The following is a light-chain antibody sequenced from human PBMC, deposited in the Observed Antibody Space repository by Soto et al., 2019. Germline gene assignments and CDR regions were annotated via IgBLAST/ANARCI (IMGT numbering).Light chain of an antibody. V-gene: IGLV3-9*01. CDR1: NIGSKN. CDR3: QVWDSRTANWV. CDR2: WDS. J-gene: IGLJ3*02. Sequence: SYELTQPLSVSVALGQTARITCGGTNIGSKNVHWYQQQPGQAPVLVIYWDSNRPSGIPERFSGSNSGNTATLTISGAQAGDEADYYCQVWDSRTANWVFGGGTKLTVL.